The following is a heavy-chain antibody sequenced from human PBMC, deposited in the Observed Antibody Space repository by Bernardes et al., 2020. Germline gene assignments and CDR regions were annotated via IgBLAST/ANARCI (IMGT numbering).Heavy chain of an antibody. J-gene: IGHJ4*02. CDR2: IRSKAYGGTT. CDR1: GFTFGDYA. Sequence: GGSLRLSCTASGFTFGDYAMSWFRQAPGKGLEWVGFIRSKAYGGTTEYAASVKGRFTISRDDSKSIAYLQMNSLKTEDTAVYYCTRAAAGTPLALVRATFLDYWGQGTLVTVSS. D-gene: IGHD6-13*01. V-gene: IGHV3-49*03. CDR3: TRAAAGTPLALVRATFLDY.